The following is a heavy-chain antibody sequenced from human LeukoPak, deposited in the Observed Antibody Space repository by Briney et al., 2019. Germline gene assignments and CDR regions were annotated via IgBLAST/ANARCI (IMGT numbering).Heavy chain of an antibody. CDR2: IVVGSGNT. Sequence: RASVKVSCKASGFTFTSSAVQWVRQARGQRLEWIGWIVVGSGNTNYAQKFQERVTITRDMSTSTAYMELSSLRSEDTAVYYCAAGYCSGGSCYPNYYYGMDVWGQGTTVTASS. CDR1: GFTFTSSA. CDR3: AAGYCSGGSCYPNYYYGMDV. J-gene: IGHJ6*02. V-gene: IGHV1-58*01. D-gene: IGHD2-15*01.